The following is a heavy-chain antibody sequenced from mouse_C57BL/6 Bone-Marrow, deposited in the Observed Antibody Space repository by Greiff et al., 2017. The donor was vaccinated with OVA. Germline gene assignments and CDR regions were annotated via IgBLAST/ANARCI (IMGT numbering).Heavy chain of an antibody. CDR3: ARGRICYGNYDYAMDY. D-gene: IGHD2-1*01. CDR2: ISYDGSN. V-gene: IGHV3-6*01. Sequence: EVKLQESGPGLVKPSQSLSLTCSVTGYSITSGYYWNWIRQFPGNKLEWMGYISYDGSNNYNPSLKNRISITRDTSKNQFFLKLNSVTTEDTATYYCARGRICYGNYDYAMDYWGQGTSVTVSS. CDR1: GYSITSGYY. J-gene: IGHJ4*01.